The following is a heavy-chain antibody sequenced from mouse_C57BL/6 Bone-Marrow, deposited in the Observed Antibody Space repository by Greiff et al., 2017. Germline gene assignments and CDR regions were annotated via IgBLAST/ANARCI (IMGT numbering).Heavy chain of an antibody. V-gene: IGHV1-63*01. Sequence: VQLQQSGAELVRPGTSVKMSCKASGYTFTNYWIGWAKQRPGHGLEWIGDIYPGGGYTNYNEKFKGKATLTADKSSSTAYMQVSSLTSEDSAIYYCARQVFDWYFDVWGTGTTVTVSS. CDR2: IYPGGGYT. J-gene: IGHJ1*03. CDR1: GYTFTNYW. CDR3: ARQVFDWYFDV.